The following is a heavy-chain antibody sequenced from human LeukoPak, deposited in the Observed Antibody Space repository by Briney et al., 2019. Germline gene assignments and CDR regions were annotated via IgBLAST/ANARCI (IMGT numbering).Heavy chain of an antibody. V-gene: IGHV4-59*01. J-gene: IGHJ3*02. Sequence: TSGTLSLTCTGSGGSISSYYWSWIRQPPGKGPEWIGYIYYSGSTNYNPSLKSRVTISVDTSKNQFSLKLSSVTAADTAVYYCARVRRVQLAFDIWGQGTMVTVSS. D-gene: IGHD1-1*01. CDR3: ARVRRVQLAFDI. CDR2: IYYSGST. CDR1: GGSISSYY.